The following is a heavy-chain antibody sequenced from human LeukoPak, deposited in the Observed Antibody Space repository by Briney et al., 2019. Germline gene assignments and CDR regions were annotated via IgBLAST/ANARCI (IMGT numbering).Heavy chain of an antibody. CDR2: ISGSGGGT. V-gene: IGHV3-23*01. D-gene: IGHD1-26*01. CDR3: ARHPDGSLSLDY. J-gene: IGHJ4*02. CDR1: GFTFNSYA. Sequence: GGSLRLSCAASGFTFNSYAMSWVRQAPEKGLEWVATISGSGGGTYYADSVKGRFTISRDDSKNTLYLQMNSLRAEDTAVYYCARHPDGSLSLDYWGQGTLVTVSS.